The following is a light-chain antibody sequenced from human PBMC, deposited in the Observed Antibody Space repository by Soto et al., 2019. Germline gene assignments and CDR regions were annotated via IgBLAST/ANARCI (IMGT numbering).Light chain of an antibody. CDR3: QQYGSSLSIT. CDR1: QSASSY. J-gene: IGKJ5*01. Sequence: EIVLTQSPATLSLSPGERATLSYRASQSASSYLAWYQHKPGLAPRLLIYDASSRATGIPDRFSGSGSGTDFTLTISRLEPEDFAVYYCQQYGSSLSITFGQGTRLEIK. CDR2: DAS. V-gene: IGKV3D-20*01.